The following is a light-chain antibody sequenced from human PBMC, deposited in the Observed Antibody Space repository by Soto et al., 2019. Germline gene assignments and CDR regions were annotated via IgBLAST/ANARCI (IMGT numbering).Light chain of an antibody. J-gene: IGLJ3*02. CDR3: AAWDDSLNVWV. Sequence: QSVLTQPPSASGTPGQRVTISCSGSTSNIGSNLVNWYQQLPGTAPKLLIYNNNQRPSGVPDRFSGSRSGTSASLAISGLQSEDEADYYWAAWDDSLNVWVFGGGTKLTVL. V-gene: IGLV1-44*01. CDR2: NNN. CDR1: TSNIGSNL.